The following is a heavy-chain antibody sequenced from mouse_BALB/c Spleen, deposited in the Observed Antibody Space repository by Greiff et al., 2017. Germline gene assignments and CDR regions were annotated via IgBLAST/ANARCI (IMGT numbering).Heavy chain of an antibody. V-gene: IGHV14-3*02. J-gene: IGHJ4*01. CDR3: ARTDYYAMDY. Sequence: EVQLVESGAELVKPGASVKLSCTASGFNITDTYMHWVKQRPEQGLEWIGRIDPANGNTKYDPKFQGKATITADTSSNTAYLQLSSLTSEDTAVYYCARTDYYAMDYWGQGTSVTVAS. CDR1: GFNITDTY. CDR2: IDPANGNT.